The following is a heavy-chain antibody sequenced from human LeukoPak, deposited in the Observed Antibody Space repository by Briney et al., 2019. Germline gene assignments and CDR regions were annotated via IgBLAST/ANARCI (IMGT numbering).Heavy chain of an antibody. V-gene: IGHV3-49*04. Sequence: PGGSLRLSCTASGFTFGDYAMSWVRQAPGKGLEWVGFIRSKAYGGTTEYAASVKGRFTISRDDSKSIAYLQMNSLKTEVTAVYYCTREYAQGGFDYWGQGTLVTVSS. D-gene: IGHD2-2*01. CDR1: GFTFGDYA. CDR3: TREYAQGGFDY. CDR2: IRSKAYGGTT. J-gene: IGHJ4*02.